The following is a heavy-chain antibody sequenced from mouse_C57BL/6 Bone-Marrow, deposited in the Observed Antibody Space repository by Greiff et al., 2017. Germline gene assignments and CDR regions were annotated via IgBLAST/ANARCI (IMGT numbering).Heavy chain of an antibody. CDR1: GFSLTSYG. CDR3: ARKGFAY. Sequence: VQLQQSGPGLVQPSQSLSITCTVSGFSLTSYGVHWVRQSPGKGLEWLGVIWSGGSTDYNAAFISRLSISKDNSKSQVFFKMNSLQADDTAVDYCARKGFAYWGKGTLVTVSA. J-gene: IGHJ3*01. CDR2: IWSGGST. V-gene: IGHV2-2*01.